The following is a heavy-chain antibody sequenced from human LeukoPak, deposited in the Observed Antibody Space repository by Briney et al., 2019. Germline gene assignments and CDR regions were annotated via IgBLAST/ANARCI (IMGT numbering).Heavy chain of an antibody. D-gene: IGHD7-27*01. J-gene: IGHJ3*02. CDR2: IKEDGSKK. Sequence: GGSLRLSCAASGFSFSDYAMGWVRQAPGRGRERVDQIKEDGSKKAYVESVKGRFTISRDKAKTSLYLKMISVRDEDTAAYYCATDWVWAFDIWGQGTMVTVSS. CDR1: GFSFSDYA. V-gene: IGHV3-7*01. CDR3: ATDWVWAFDI.